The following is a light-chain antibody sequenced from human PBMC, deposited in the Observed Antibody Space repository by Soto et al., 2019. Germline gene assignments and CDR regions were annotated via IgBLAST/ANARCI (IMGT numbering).Light chain of an antibody. J-gene: IGLJ1*01. Sequence: QSALTQPASVSGSPGQSITISCTGTSSDFGNYNLVSWYQQHPGKVPKLILFEVNKRPSGVSGRFSGSKSGNTASLTISGLQAEDEADYYCISYTGSDTSYVFGTGTKLTVL. CDR3: ISYTGSDTSYV. CDR1: SSDFGNYNL. V-gene: IGLV2-14*02. CDR2: EVN.